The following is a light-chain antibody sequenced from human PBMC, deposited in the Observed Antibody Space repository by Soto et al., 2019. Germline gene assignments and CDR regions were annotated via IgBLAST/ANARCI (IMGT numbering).Light chain of an antibody. Sequence: DIQMTQSPSTLSAYVGERVTITCRASQSIRNWLAWYQQKPGQAPKLLIYDASTLESGVPSRFSGSGSGTEFPLTIRRLQPDDFATYFCQQYDSYSYAFGQGTKLEIK. CDR1: QSIRNW. J-gene: IGKJ2*01. CDR2: DAS. V-gene: IGKV1-5*01. CDR3: QQYDSYSYA.